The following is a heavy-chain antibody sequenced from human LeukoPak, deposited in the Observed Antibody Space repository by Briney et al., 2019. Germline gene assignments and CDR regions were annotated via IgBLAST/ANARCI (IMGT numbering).Heavy chain of an antibody. J-gene: IGHJ4*02. Sequence: GGSLRLSCAASGFTFSSYAMHWVRQAPGKGLEWVVVISYDGSNKYYADSVKGRFTISRDNSKNTLYLQMNSLRAEDTAVYYCARAIAVAGELDYWGQGTLVTVSS. CDR3: ARAIAVAGELDY. CDR1: GFTFSSYA. CDR2: ISYDGSNK. D-gene: IGHD6-19*01. V-gene: IGHV3-30-3*01.